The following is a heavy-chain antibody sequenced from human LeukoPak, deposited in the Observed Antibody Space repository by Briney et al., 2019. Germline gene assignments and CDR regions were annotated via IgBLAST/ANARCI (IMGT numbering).Heavy chain of an antibody. D-gene: IGHD6-13*01. V-gene: IGHV4-34*07. CDR1: GGSFSNYY. CDR2: INHSGST. J-gene: IGHJ4*02. CDR3: AGSSWYVGRFDY. Sequence: PSETLSLTCAVYGGSFSNYYWSWIRQPPGKGLEWIGEINHSGSTNYNPSLKSRATISVDTSKNQFSLKLSSVTAADTAVYYCAGSSWYVGRFDYWGQGTLVTVSS.